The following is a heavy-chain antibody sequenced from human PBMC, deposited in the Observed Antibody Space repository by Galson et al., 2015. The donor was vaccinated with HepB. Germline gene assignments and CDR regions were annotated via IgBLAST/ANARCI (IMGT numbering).Heavy chain of an antibody. CDR1: GFTFSSYS. D-gene: IGHD3-9*01. Sequence: CAASGFTFSSYSMHWVRQAPGKGLEWVSGISWNSGSIGYADSVKGRFTISRGNAKNSLYLQMNSLRAEDTALYYCAKDIGQKDLNYDIWGLGEAFDIWGQGTMVTVSS. J-gene: IGHJ3*02. CDR2: ISWNSGSI. V-gene: IGHV3-9*01. CDR3: AKDIGQKDLNYDIWGLGEAFDI.